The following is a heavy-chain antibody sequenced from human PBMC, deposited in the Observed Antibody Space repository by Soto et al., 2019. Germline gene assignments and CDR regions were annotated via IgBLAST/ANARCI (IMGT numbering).Heavy chain of an antibody. CDR3: ATAFSTSDWFDP. Sequence: PSETLSLTCTVSGGSISSSSYYWGWIRQPPGKGLEWIGSIYYSGSTYYSPSLKSRVTISVDTSKNQFSLKLSSVTAADTAVYYCATAFSTSDWFDPWGQGTLVTVSS. J-gene: IGHJ5*02. V-gene: IGHV4-39*01. CDR1: GGSISSSSYY. CDR2: IYYSGST.